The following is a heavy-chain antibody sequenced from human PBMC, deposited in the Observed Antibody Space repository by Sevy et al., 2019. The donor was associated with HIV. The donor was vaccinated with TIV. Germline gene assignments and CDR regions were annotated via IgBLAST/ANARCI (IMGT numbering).Heavy chain of an antibody. V-gene: IGHV1-24*01. Sequence: ASVKVSCKVSGNTLTELSLHWVRQTPGKGLEWMGGFDPEYGETIYAQKFQGRVTMTEDTSTNTAYMELRGLKSGDTAVYYCATDRAGRWQQLRWCFDNWGQGTLVTVSS. CDR1: GNTLTELS. CDR3: ATDRAGRWQQLRWCFDN. J-gene: IGHJ4*01. CDR2: FDPEYGET. D-gene: IGHD2-21*01.